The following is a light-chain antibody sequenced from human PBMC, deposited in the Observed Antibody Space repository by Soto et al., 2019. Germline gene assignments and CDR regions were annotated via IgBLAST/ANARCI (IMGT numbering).Light chain of an antibody. V-gene: IGKV3-20*01. J-gene: IGKJ2*01. CDR1: QSVSSSSY. Sequence: EIVLTQSPGTLSLSPGERATLSCRASQSVSSSSYLAWYQQKPGQAPRLLIYGASSRATGIPDRFSGSGSATDFTLTISRLEPEDFAVYYCHQYGSSPSYTFGQGTKLEIK. CDR2: GAS. CDR3: HQYGSSPSYT.